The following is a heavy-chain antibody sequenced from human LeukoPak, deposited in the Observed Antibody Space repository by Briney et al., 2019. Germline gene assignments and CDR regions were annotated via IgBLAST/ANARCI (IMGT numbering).Heavy chain of an antibody. CDR3: ARDQSSGSLNWFDP. D-gene: IGHD6-19*01. CDR1: GYTFTSHY. J-gene: IGHJ5*02. CDR2: INPSGGST. Sequence: ASVKVSCKASGYTFTSHYMHWVRQAPGQGLEWMGIINPSGGSTSYAQKFQGRVTMTRDTSISTAYMELSRLRSDDTAVYYCARDQSSGSLNWFDPWGQGTLVTVSS. V-gene: IGHV1-46*01.